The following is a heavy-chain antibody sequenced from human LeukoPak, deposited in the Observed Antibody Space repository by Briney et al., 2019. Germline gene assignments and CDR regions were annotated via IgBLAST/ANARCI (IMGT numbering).Heavy chain of an antibody. CDR2: ISYDGSNK. J-gene: IGHJ4*02. CDR1: GFTFSSYA. Sequence: PGGSLRLSCAASGFTFSSYAMSWVRQAPGKGLEWVAVISYDGSNKNYADSVKGRFTISRDNSKNTLYLQMNSLRAEDTAVYYCVRGGYGIDYWGQGTLVTVSS. D-gene: IGHD5-18*01. V-gene: IGHV3-30-3*01. CDR3: VRGGYGIDY.